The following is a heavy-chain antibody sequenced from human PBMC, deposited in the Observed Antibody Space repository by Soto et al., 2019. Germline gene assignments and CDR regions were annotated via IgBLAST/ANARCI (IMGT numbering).Heavy chain of an antibody. D-gene: IGHD2-21*02. CDR3: ASLGFAPVVTAIGGGRYYYYYYGMDV. CDR2: IYYSGST. J-gene: IGHJ6*02. Sequence: SETLSLTCTVSGGSISSSSYYWGWIRQPPGKGLEWIGSIYYSGSTYYNPSLKSRVTISVDTSKNQFSLKLSSVTAADTAVYYCASLGFAPVVTAIGGGRYYYYYYGMDVWGQGTTVTVSS. V-gene: IGHV4-39*01. CDR1: GGSISSSSYY.